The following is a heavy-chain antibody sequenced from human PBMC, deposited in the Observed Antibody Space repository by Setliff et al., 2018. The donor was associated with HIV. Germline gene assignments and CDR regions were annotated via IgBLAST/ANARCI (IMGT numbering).Heavy chain of an antibody. CDR3: ARTWGVVVAATTRHRYYYYGMDV. J-gene: IGHJ6*02. CDR2: IDWDDNK. D-gene: IGHD2-15*01. Sequence: SGPTLVNPTQTLTLTCTFSGFSLTTSGMCVSWIRQPPGKALEWLARIDWDDNKYYTTSLKTRLTISKDTSKNQVVLTMTKMDPVDTATYYCARTWGVVVAATTRHRYYYYGMDVWGQGTTVTVSS. CDR1: GFSLTTSGMC. V-gene: IGHV2-70*11.